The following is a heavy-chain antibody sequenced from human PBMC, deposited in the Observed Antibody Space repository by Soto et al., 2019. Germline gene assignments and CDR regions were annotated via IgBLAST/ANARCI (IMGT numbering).Heavy chain of an antibody. Sequence: PSETLSLTCTVSGGSISSGGYYWSWIRQHPGKCLEWIGYIYYSGSTYYNPSLKSRVTISVDTSKNQFSLKLSSVTAADTAVYYCARHLRWGVIIDYYYGMDVWGQGTTVTVSS. CDR2: IYYSGST. D-gene: IGHD3-10*01. V-gene: IGHV4-31*03. CDR3: ARHLRWGVIIDYYYGMDV. J-gene: IGHJ6*02. CDR1: GGSISSGGYY.